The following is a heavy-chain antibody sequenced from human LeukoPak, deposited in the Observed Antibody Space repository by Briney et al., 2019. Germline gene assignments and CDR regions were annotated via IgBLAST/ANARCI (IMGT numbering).Heavy chain of an antibody. V-gene: IGHV1-8*01. D-gene: IGHD6-19*01. J-gene: IGHJ5*02. CDR3: ARRGHSSGNWFDP. Sequence: ASVKVSCKASGYTFTSYDINWVRQATGQGLEWMGWMNPNSGNTGYAQKFQGRVTMTRNTSISTAYVELSSLRSEDTAVYYCARRGHSSGNWFDPWGQGTLVTVSS. CDR2: MNPNSGNT. CDR1: GYTFTSYD.